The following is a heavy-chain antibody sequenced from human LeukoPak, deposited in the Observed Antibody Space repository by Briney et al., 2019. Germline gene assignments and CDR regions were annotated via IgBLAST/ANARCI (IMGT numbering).Heavy chain of an antibody. D-gene: IGHD1-26*01. CDR3: AKGEWELLTYFDY. Sequence: GGSLGLSCAASGFTFSSYAMSWVRQAPGKGLEWVSAISGSGGSTYYADSVKGRFTISRDNSKNTLYLQMNSLRAEDTAVYYCAKGEWELLTYFDYWGQGTLVTVSS. CDR2: ISGSGGST. J-gene: IGHJ4*02. V-gene: IGHV3-23*01. CDR1: GFTFSSYA.